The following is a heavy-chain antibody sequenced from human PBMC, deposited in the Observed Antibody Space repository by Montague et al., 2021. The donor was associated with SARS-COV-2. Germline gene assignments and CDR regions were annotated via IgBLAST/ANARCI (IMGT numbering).Heavy chain of an antibody. J-gene: IGHJ6*02. CDR3: ARDLLPPRTAIKTNFFGLDV. D-gene: IGHD2-21*02. V-gene: IGHV4-59*01. CDR1: GGFISSSY. Sequence: SETLSLTCTVPGGFISSSYWSWIRQPPGKGLEWIGYIYHSGNTNYNHSLKSRVTISIDTSMNQFSLSLSSMTAADTAVYFCARDLLPPRTAIKTNFFGLDVWGQGTTVIVSS. CDR2: IYHSGNT.